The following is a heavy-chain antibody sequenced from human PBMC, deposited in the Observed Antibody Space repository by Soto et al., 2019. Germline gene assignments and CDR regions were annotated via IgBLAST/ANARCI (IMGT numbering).Heavy chain of an antibody. Sequence: EVQLVESGGGLVQPGRSLRLSCAASGFTFDDYAMHWVLQTPGKGLEWVSGISWDSGSIVYADSVKGRFTISRDNAKNSLYLQMNSLRAEDTALYYCAKDSGYDLTLVAFDIWGQGTMVTVSS. V-gene: IGHV3-9*01. D-gene: IGHD5-12*01. CDR3: AKDSGYDLTLVAFDI. CDR2: ISWDSGSI. J-gene: IGHJ3*02. CDR1: GFTFDDYA.